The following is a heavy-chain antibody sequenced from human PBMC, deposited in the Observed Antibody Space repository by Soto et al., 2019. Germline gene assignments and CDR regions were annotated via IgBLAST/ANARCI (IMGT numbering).Heavy chain of an antibody. Sequence: GASVKVSCKASGGTFSSYAISWVRQAPGQGLEWMGGIIPIFGTANYAQKFQGRVTITADESTSTAYMELSSLRSEDTAVYYCAREDCYDSSGYYSCYYYGMDVWGQGTTVTVSS. CDR1: GGTFSSYA. CDR2: IIPIFGTA. D-gene: IGHD3-22*01. CDR3: AREDCYDSSGYYSCYYYGMDV. V-gene: IGHV1-69*13. J-gene: IGHJ6*02.